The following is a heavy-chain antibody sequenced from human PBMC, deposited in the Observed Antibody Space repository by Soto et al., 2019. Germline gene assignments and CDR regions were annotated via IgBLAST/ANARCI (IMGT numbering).Heavy chain of an antibody. CDR2: ISGSGGRT. D-gene: IGHD3-16*01. Sequence: EMQLLESGGGLVQPGGSLRLSCVASGFPFSSYAMSWVRQTPGKGLEWVSGISGSGGRTYYADSVKGRFTISRDNSNNTLSLQMHSLRVVDTAVYFCAKGGYYSLFDIWGQGTMVTVSA. V-gene: IGHV3-23*01. CDR1: GFPFSSYA. CDR3: AKGGYYSLFDI. J-gene: IGHJ3*02.